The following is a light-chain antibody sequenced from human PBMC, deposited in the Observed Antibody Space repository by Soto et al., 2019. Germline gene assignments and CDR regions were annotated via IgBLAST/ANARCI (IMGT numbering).Light chain of an antibody. Sequence: QSALTQPPSASGSPGQSVTISCTGTSSDVGGYNYVYWYQQHSGKATKLLIDEVKKRPTGVPDIFSGSKSGYTASLTVSGLQAEDEADYYCSSYTGSPVIFVGGTQLTVL. CDR3: SSYTGSPVI. V-gene: IGLV2-8*01. CDR1: SSDVGGYNY. J-gene: IGLJ2*01. CDR2: EVK.